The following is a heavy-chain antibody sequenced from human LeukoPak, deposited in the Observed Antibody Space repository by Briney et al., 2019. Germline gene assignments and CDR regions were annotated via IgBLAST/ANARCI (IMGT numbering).Heavy chain of an antibody. V-gene: IGHV4-59*01. Sequence: SETLSLTCTVFGGSISSYYWSWIRQPPGKGLEWIGYIYYSGSTNYNPSLKSRVTISVDTSKNQFSLKLSSVTAADTAVYYCARDIRGNWFDPWGQGTLVTVSS. CDR3: ARDIRGNWFDP. CDR1: GGSISSYY. D-gene: IGHD3-10*01. CDR2: IYYSGST. J-gene: IGHJ5*02.